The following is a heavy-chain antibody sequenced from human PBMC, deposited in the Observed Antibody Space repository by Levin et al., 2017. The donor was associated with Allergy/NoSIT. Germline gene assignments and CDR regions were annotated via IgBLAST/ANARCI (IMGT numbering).Heavy chain of an antibody. V-gene: IGHV3-30*18. CDR2: ISYDGSNK. D-gene: IGHD4-17*01. CDR1: GFTFSSYG. CDR3: AKDHLGITYGAKVDY. J-gene: IGHJ4*02. Sequence: GGSLRLSCAASGFTFSSYGMHWVRQAPGKGLEWVAVISYDGSNKYYADSVKGRFTISRDNSKNTLYLQMNSLRAEDTAVYYCAKDHLGITYGAKVDYWGQGTLVTVSS.